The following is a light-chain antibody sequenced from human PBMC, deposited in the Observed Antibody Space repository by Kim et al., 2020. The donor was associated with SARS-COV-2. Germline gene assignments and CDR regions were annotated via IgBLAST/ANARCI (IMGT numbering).Light chain of an antibody. CDR2: EVS. J-gene: IGLJ2*01. V-gene: IGLV2-23*02. Sequence: GQSITLSCTGTSSDVGSYNLVSWYQQHPGKAPKLMIYEVSKRPSGVSNRFSGSKSVNTASLTISGLQAEDEADYYCCSYAGSSTVVFGGGTQLTVL. CDR1: SSDVGSYNL. CDR3: CSYAGSSTVV.